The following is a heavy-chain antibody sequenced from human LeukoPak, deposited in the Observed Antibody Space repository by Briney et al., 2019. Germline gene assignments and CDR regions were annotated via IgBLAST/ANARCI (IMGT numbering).Heavy chain of an antibody. CDR2: INHSRST. J-gene: IGHJ4*02. CDR1: GGSFSGYS. V-gene: IGHV4-34*01. CDR3: ARGIGTTGYFTGVFDY. Sequence: SETLSLTCAVYGGSFSGYSWNWIRQPPGKGLEWIGEINHSRSTNYNPSLKSRVTISVDTSKNHFSLELSSVTAADTAVFYCARGIGTTGYFTGVFDYWGQGALVTVSS. D-gene: IGHD3/OR15-3a*01.